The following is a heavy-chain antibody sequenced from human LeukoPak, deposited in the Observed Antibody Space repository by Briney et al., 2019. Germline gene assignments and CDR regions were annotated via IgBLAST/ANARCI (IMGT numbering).Heavy chain of an antibody. CDR3: ARLQPAAAGRGGFDY. V-gene: IGHV4-39*01. D-gene: IGHD6-13*01. CDR1: GGSISSSSYY. CDR2: IYYSGST. Sequence: KPSETLSLTCTVSGGSISSSSYYWGWIRQPPGKGLEWIGSIYYSGSTYYNPSLKSRVTISVDTSKNQFSLKLSSVTAADTAVYYCARLQPAAAGRGGFDYWGQGTLVTVSS. J-gene: IGHJ4*02.